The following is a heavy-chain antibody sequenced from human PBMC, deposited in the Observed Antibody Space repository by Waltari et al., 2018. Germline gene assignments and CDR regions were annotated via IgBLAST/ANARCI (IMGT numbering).Heavy chain of an antibody. J-gene: IGHJ6*02. Sequence: EVQLVESGGGLVQPGGSLKLSCAASGFTFVASTVHWVRQASGKGLGWVGGIRNKPNNFATAYAASVKGRFIISRDDSKNTAYLQMNSLKTEDTAVYYCTRVDLVGDPTLGNFYYYGMDVWGQGTTVTVSS. D-gene: IGHD1-26*01. CDR3: TRVDLVGDPTLGNFYYYGMDV. CDR2: IRNKPNNFAT. V-gene: IGHV3-73*01. CDR1: GFTFVAST.